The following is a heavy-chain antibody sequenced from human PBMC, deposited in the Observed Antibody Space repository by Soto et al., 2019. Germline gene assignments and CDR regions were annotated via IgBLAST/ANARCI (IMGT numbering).Heavy chain of an antibody. CDR1: GLSISNYG. D-gene: IGHD5-12*01. CDR2: IWYDGKNK. V-gene: IGHV3-33*06. CDR3: AKGRWLRVLSWFDP. J-gene: IGHJ5*02. Sequence: PGGSLRLSCTGSGLSISNYGMHWVRQGPGKGLEWVAIIWYDGKNKYYADAVKGRFTISRDSSKNTLYLQMNSLRAEDTAVYYCAKGRWLRVLSWFDPWGQGTLVTVSS.